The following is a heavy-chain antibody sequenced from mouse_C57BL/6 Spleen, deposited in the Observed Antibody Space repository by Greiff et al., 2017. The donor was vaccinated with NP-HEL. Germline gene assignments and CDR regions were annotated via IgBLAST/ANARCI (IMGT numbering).Heavy chain of an antibody. J-gene: IGHJ4*01. V-gene: IGHV2-5*01. CDR3: AKNRRDHYAMDY. CDR1: GFSLTSYG. Sequence: VQRVESGPGLVQPSQSLSITCTVSGFSLTSYGVHWVRQSPGKGLEWLGVIWRGGSTDYNAAFMSRLSITKDNSKSQVFFKMNSLQADDTAIYYCAKNRRDHYAMDYWGQGTSVTVSS. CDR2: IWRGGST.